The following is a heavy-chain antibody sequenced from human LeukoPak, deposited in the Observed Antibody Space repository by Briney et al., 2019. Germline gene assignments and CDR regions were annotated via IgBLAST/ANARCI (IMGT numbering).Heavy chain of an antibody. J-gene: IGHJ3*02. D-gene: IGHD3-9*01. Sequence: PGGSLRLSCAASGFAFNNYVMSWVRQAPGKGLEWVSSISGSGGSTYYTDSVKGRFTISRDNSKNTLYLQMNSLTAEDTAVYYCAREFHVISDAFDIWGQGTMVTVSS. CDR3: AREFHVISDAFDI. CDR1: GFAFNNYV. CDR2: ISGSGGST. V-gene: IGHV3-23*01.